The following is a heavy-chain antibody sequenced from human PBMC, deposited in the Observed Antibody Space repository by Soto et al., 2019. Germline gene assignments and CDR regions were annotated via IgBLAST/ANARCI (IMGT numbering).Heavy chain of an antibody. CDR3: AREDRDRETGLVPAAIDGMDV. Sequence: QVHLVRSGAEVKNPGSSVKVSCKASGGTFRRSSITWVRQAPGHGLEWIGGIIPIFGIASYAQKFQGRVTITADESTSTAYMELSSLRSDDTAVYYCAREDRDRETGLVPAAIDGMDVWGQGTTVTVSS. CDR1: GGTFRRSS. CDR2: IIPIFGIA. V-gene: IGHV1-69*12. J-gene: IGHJ6*02. D-gene: IGHD2-2*01.